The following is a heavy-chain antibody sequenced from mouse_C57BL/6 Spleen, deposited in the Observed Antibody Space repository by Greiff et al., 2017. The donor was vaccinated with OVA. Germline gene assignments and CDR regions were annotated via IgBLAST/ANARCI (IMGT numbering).Heavy chain of an antibody. D-gene: IGHD3-1*01. Sequence: QVQLQQPGAELVRPGSSVKLSCKASGYTFTSYWMHWVKQRPIQGLEWIGNIDPSDSETHYNQKFKDKATLTVDKSSSTAYMQRSSLTSEDSAVYYCARWGYGTWFAYWGQGTLVTVSA. CDR1: GYTFTSYW. J-gene: IGHJ3*01. CDR3: ARWGYGTWFAY. CDR2: IDPSDSET. V-gene: IGHV1-52*01.